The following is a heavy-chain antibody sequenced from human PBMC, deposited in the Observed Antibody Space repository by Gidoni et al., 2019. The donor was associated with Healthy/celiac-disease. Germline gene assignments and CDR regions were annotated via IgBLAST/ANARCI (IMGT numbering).Heavy chain of an antibody. CDR2: IYSGGST. CDR1: GFTVSRND. J-gene: IGHJ4*02. Sequence: EVQLVESGGGLVQPGGSLRLSCAASGFTVSRNDMGWVRQAPGQGLAWVSFIYSGGSTYYADSVKGRFTISMDNSKNTLYLQMNSLRAEDTAVYYCARGAGATGVFDYWGQGTLVTVSS. CDR3: ARGAGATGVFDY. V-gene: IGHV3-66*01. D-gene: IGHD1-26*01.